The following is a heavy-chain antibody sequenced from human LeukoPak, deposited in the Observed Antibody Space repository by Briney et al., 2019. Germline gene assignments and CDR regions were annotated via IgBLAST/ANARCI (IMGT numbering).Heavy chain of an antibody. V-gene: IGHV3-11*05. Sequence: KPGGSLRLSCAASGFTFSDYYMSWIRQAPGKGLEWVSYISSSGTYINSADSVKGRFTISRDYPKNSLYLQMSSLRAEDTAVYYCARDPGGNYFDYWGQGTLVTVSS. CDR1: GFTFSDYY. J-gene: IGHJ4*02. D-gene: IGHD1-1*01. CDR2: ISSSGTYI. CDR3: ARDPGGNYFDY.